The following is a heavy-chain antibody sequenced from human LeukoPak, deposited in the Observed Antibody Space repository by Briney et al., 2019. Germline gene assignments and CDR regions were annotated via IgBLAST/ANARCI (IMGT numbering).Heavy chain of an antibody. CDR2: IIPIFGTA. J-gene: IGHJ4*02. CDR1: GGTFSSYA. D-gene: IGHD2-2*01. CDR3: ARASFSCSSTSCSPDY. Sequence: GASVRVSCKASGGTFSSYAISWVRQAPGQGLEWMGGIIPIFGTANYAQKFQGRVTITADESTSTAYMELSSLRSEDTAVYYCARASFSCSSTSCSPDYWGQGTLVTVSS. V-gene: IGHV1-69*13.